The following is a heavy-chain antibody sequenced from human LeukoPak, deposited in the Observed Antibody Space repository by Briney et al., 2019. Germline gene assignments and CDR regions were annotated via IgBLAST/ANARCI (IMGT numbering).Heavy chain of an antibody. CDR2: VYSSGTT. V-gene: IGHV4-61*02. D-gene: IGHD2-2*02. J-gene: IGHJ3*02. CDR3: TGYRETYDHLPHSLTI. Sequence: PSETLSLTCSVSGGSVSTDYYFWNWLRQPAGQELESIGRVYSSGTTHSNPSLNRRVTMSVNTSKYLFSLMLSSATAAAAVVYYWTGYRETYDHLPHSLTISGQGAMVAVSS. CDR1: GGSVSTDYYF.